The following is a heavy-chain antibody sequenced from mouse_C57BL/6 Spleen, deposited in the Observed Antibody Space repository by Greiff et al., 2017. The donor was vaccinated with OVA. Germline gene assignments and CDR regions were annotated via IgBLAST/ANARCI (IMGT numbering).Heavy chain of an antibody. J-gene: IGHJ2*01. CDR1: GFTFSDAW. Sequence: EVQGVESGGGLVQPGGSMKLSCAASGFTFSDAWMDWVRQSPEKGLEWVAEIRNKANNHATYYAESVKGRFTISRDDSKSSVYLQMNSLRAEDTGIYYCTSLGYYGSSYFDYWGQVTTLTVSS. CDR3: TSLGYYGSSYFDY. CDR2: IRNKANNHAT. D-gene: IGHD1-1*01. V-gene: IGHV6-6*01.